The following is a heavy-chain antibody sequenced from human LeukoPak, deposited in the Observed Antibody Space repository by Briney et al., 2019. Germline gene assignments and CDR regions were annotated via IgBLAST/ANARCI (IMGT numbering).Heavy chain of an antibody. V-gene: IGHV3-23*01. D-gene: IGHD3-9*01. CDR1: GFIFSNYA. J-gene: IGHJ4*01. CDR2: IGGRDGGT. Sequence: GGSLRLSCAASGFIFSNYAMSWVRQAPGKGLEWVSAIGGRDGGTYYADSVKGRFTVSRDDPKNTLYLQMNTLRVEDTAVYYCAKGGDYDILPGYYASDYWAHGPLVTVSS. CDR3: AKGGDYDILPGYYASDY.